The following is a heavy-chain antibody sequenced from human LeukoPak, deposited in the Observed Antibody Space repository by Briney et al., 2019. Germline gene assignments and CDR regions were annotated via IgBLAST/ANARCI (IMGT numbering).Heavy chain of an antibody. Sequence: GGSLRLSCAASGFTFSNYAMTWVRQAPGKGLEWVSGLTGNGRTTYHADSVKGRFTISRDNSNNTLYLQINSLRAEDTAVYYCAKVYGGYISHYYMDVWGKGTTVTVSS. CDR3: AKVYGGYISHYYMDV. CDR1: GFTFSNYA. V-gene: IGHV3-23*01. D-gene: IGHD5-12*01. CDR2: LTGNGRTT. J-gene: IGHJ6*03.